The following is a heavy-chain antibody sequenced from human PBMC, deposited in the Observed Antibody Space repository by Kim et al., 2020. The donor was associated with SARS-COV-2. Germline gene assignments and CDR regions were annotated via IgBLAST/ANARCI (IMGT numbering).Heavy chain of an antibody. CDR1: GGSISSYY. Sequence: SETLSLTCTVSGGSISSYYWSWIRQPAGKGLEWIGRIYTSGSTNYNPSLKSRVTMSVDTSKNQFFLKLSSVTAAETAVYYCERGGGQLPPHYYYYYFMDVWGKGTTGTVSS. D-gene: IGHD6-6*01. CDR2: IYTSGST. CDR3: ERGGGQLPPHYYYYYFMDV. V-gene: IGHV4-4*07. J-gene: IGHJ6*03.